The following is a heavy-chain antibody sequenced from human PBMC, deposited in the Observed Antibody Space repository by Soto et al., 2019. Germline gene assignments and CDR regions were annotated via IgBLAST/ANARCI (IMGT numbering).Heavy chain of an antibody. CDR2: IWNDGSEK. J-gene: IGHJ2*01. CDR3: VRGIPSQYTTNWLYWYFDL. V-gene: IGHV3-33*01. CDR1: GFTFSLYG. Sequence: GGSLRLSCAASGFTFSLYGMHWVRQAPGKGLEWVAVIWNDGSEKNYADSMKGRFTLSGDSSKNTLYLEMNSLRVEDTAVYYCVRGIPSQYTTNWLYWYFDLWGRGTQVTVSS. D-gene: IGHD1-1*01.